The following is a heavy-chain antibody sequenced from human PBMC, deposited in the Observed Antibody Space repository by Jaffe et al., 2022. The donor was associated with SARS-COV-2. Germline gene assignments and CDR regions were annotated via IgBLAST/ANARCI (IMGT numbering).Heavy chain of an antibody. CDR3: ARSVVKGPFDF. J-gene: IGHJ4*02. Sequence: QVTLRESGPALVKPTQTLTLTCTLSGFSLNTREMSVSWIRQSPGKALEWLALIDWEDDKFYSTSLRTRVTISTDSSKNRVVLTMTNMNPADTATYYCARSVVKGPFDFWGLGTLVTVSS. CDR2: IDWEDDK. V-gene: IGHV2-70*13. CDR1: GFSLNTREMS.